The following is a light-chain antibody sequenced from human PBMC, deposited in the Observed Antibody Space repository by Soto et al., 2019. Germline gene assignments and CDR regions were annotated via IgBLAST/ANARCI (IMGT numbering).Light chain of an antibody. Sequence: SYELTQPPSVSVSPGQTASITCSGDKLGDKYICWYQQKPGQSPVLVIYQDRKRPSGIPERFSGSNSGNTATLTISGTQAMDEADYYCQAWDSTTARAVFGGGTQLTVL. J-gene: IGLJ2*01. CDR2: QDR. V-gene: IGLV3-1*01. CDR1: KLGDKY. CDR3: QAWDSTTARAV.